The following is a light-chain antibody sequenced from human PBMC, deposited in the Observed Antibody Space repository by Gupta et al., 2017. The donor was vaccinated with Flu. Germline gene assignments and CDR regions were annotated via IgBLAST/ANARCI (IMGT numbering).Light chain of an antibody. CDR1: QDIKKF. CDR3: QHYDF. CDR2: EAS. V-gene: IGKV1-33*01. J-gene: IGKJ1*01. Sequence: DIQMTQSPISLSASVQDSVTITCQASQDIKKFINWYQQKPGKAPKLLIYEASNLETGVPSRFSGSGSGTYFTLTISSLQTEDFATYYCQHYDFFGQGTKVDIK.